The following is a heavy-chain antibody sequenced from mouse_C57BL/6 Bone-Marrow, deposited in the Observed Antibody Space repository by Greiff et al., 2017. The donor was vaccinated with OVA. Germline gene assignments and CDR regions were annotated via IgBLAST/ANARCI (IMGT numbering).Heavy chain of an antibody. D-gene: IGHD2-2*01. CDR2: IDPEDGET. CDR3: ADGYALAY. V-gene: IGHV14-2*01. CDR1: GYTFTSYW. J-gene: IGHJ3*01. Sequence: EVQLQQPGAELVKPGASVKMSCKASGYTFTSYWITWVKQRPGQGLEWIGRIDPEDGETKYAPKFQGKATITADTSSNTAYLQLSSLTSEDTAVYYCADGYALAYWGQGTLVTVSA.